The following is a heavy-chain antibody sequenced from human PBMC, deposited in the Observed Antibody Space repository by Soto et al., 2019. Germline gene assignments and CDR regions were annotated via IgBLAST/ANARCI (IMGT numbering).Heavy chain of an antibody. D-gene: IGHD2-15*01. V-gene: IGHV3-33*01. CDR3: ARDQGYCSGGSCYSDAFDI. CDR1: GFTFSSYG. Sequence: QVQLVESGGGVVQPGRSLRLSCAASGFTFSSYGMHWVRQAPGKGLEWVAVIWYDGSNKYYADSVKGRFTISRDNSKNTLYLQMNSLRAEDTAVYYCARDQGYCSGGSCYSDAFDIWGQGTMVTVSS. CDR2: IWYDGSNK. J-gene: IGHJ3*02.